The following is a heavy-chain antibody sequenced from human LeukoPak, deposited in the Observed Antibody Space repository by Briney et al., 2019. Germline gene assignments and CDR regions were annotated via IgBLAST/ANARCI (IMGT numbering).Heavy chain of an antibody. V-gene: IGHV3-48*04. D-gene: IGHD3-10*01. Sequence: PGGSLRLSCAASGFTFSSYSMNWVRQAPGKGLEWVSYISSSSSTIYYADSVKGRFTISRDNAKNTLYLQMNSLRAEDTAVYYCARDQVDGWFGELHVSGATRSYYYGMDVWGQGTTVTVSS. J-gene: IGHJ6*02. CDR2: ISSSSSTI. CDR3: ARDQVDGWFGELHVSGATRSYYYGMDV. CDR1: GFTFSSYS.